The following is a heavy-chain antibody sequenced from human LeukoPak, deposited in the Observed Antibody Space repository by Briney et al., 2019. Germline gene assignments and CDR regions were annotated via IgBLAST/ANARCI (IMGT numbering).Heavy chain of an antibody. Sequence: GGSLRLSCAASGFTFSNYAMSWVRQAPGKGLEWVANIKEDGSQKYYMDSVKGRFTISRDNAKSSLFLQMNNLRVEDTAVYYCTRDQTWGQGTLVTVSS. V-gene: IGHV3-7*01. CDR2: IKEDGSQK. J-gene: IGHJ4*02. CDR1: GFTFSNYA. CDR3: TRDQT.